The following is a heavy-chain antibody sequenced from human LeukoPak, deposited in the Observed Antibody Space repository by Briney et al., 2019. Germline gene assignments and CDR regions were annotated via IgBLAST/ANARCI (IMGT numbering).Heavy chain of an antibody. J-gene: IGHJ4*02. Sequence: SVKVSCKASGGTFSSYAISWVRQAPGQGLEWMGGIIPIFGTANYAQKFQGRVTITTDESTSTAYMELSSLRSEDTAVYYCARGDYGDYVHFDYWGQGTLATVSS. D-gene: IGHD4-17*01. V-gene: IGHV1-69*05. CDR1: GGTFSSYA. CDR3: ARGDYGDYVHFDY. CDR2: IIPIFGTA.